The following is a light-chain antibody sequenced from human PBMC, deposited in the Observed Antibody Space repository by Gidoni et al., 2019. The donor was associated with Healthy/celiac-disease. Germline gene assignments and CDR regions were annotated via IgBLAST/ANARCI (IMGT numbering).Light chain of an antibody. Sequence: IPVTPSPSSLSASVGDRVTITCRASQSISRYLNWYQQKPGKAPKLLIYAASRLQSGGPSRFSGSGSGSDFTLTIRSLQHEDFATCYWQQSYSTPWTFGQGTKVEIK. CDR3: QQSYSTPWT. V-gene: IGKV1-39*01. J-gene: IGKJ1*01. CDR1: QSISRY. CDR2: AAS.